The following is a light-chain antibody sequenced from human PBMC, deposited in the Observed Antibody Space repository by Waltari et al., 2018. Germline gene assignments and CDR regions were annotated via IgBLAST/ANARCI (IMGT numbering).Light chain of an antibody. CDR2: GVS. Sequence: HSSLTQPASVSGSPGQSITISCAGPSSEVGGYNYVSWYQQHPGKAPKLMIYGVSNRPSGVSNRFSGSKSGNTASLTISGLQAEDEADYYCSSYISSDTLELFGGGTSLTVL. CDR3: SSYISSDTLEL. CDR1: SSEVGGYNY. J-gene: IGLJ2*01. V-gene: IGLV2-14*01.